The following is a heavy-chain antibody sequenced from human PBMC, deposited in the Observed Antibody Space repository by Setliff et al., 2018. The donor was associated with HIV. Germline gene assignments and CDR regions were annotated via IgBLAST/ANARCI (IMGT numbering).Heavy chain of an antibody. Sequence: SETLSLTCNVSGGSFIGSSFQSTWIRQAPGKGLEWIGDINTSGSTKYNPSLKSRVTISVDTSKNQFSLKLSSVTAADTAVYYCASTGYSSGWSFDYWGQGTLVTVSS. CDR3: ASTGYSSGWSFDY. D-gene: IGHD6-19*01. J-gene: IGHJ4*02. V-gene: IGHV4-61*01. CDR2: INTSGST. CDR1: GGSFIGSSFQ.